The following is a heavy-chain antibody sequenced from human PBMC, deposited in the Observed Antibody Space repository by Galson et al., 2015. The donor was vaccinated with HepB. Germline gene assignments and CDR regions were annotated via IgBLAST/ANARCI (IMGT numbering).Heavy chain of an antibody. CDR3: AREAVGITIFALAR. V-gene: IGHV4-34*01. D-gene: IGHD3-3*01. J-gene: IGHJ4*02. CDR2: INHRGST. CDR1: GGSFSGYY. Sequence: ETLSLTCAVYGGSFSGYYWSWICQSPGKGLEWIGEINHRGSTNYNPSLKSRVTISVDTSKNQFSLKLSSVTAADTAVYYCAREAVGITIFALARGGQGTLVTVSS.